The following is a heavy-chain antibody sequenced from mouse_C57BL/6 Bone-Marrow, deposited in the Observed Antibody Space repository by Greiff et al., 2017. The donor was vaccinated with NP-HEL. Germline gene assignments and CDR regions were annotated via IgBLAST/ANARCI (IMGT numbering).Heavy chain of an antibody. CDR3: TTWGCGSSYVWYYFDY. J-gene: IGHJ2*01. CDR2: IDPENGDT. V-gene: IGHV14-4*01. CDR1: GFNIKDDY. D-gene: IGHD1-1*01. Sequence: VQLQQSGAELVRPGASVKLSCTASGFNIKDDYMHWVKQRPEQGLEWIGWIDPENGDTEYASKFQGKATVTADTSSNTAYLQLSSLTSEDTAVYYCTTWGCGSSYVWYYFDYWGQGTTLTVSS.